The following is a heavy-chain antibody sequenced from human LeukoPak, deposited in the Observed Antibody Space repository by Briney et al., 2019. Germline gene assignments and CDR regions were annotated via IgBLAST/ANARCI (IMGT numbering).Heavy chain of an antibody. D-gene: IGHD4-23*01. CDR3: ARDGLGNSHPFDY. CDR1: GYTFTGYY. V-gene: IGHV1-2*02. Sequence: ASVNVSCKASGYTFTGYYMHWVRQAPGQGLGGMGWINPNSGGTNYAQKFQGRVTMTRDTSISTAYMELSRLRSDDTAVYYCARDGLGNSHPFDYWGQGTLVTVSS. CDR2: INPNSGGT. J-gene: IGHJ4*02.